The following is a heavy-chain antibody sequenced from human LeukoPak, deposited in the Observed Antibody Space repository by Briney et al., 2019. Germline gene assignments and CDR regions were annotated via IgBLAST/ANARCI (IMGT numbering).Heavy chain of an antibody. CDR1: GYTFTSYG. CDR2: ISAYNGNT. V-gene: IGHV1-18*01. D-gene: IGHD5-12*01. J-gene: IGHJ4*02. Sequence: ASVKVSCKASGYTFTSYGNSWGRQAPGQGLEWMGWISAYNGNTNYAQKLQGRVTMTTDTSTSTAYMELRSLRSDDTAVYYWARDRVNSGYASNFDYWGQGTLVTVSS. CDR3: ARDRVNSGYASNFDY.